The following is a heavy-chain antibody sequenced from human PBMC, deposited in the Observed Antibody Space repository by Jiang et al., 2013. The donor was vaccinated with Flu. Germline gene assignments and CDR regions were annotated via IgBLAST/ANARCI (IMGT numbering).Heavy chain of an antibody. D-gene: IGHD3-22*01. J-gene: IGHJ4*02. CDR1: GGSISSYY. CDR2: LLQWEH. V-gene: IGHV4-59*08. Sequence: TLSLTCTVSGGSISSYYWSWIRQPQEGTGVDWVYLLQWEHQLXPSLKSRVTISVDTSKNQFSLKLNSVTAADTAVYYCASYDSSGYLGYWAQGTLVTVSS. CDR3: ASYDSSGYLGY.